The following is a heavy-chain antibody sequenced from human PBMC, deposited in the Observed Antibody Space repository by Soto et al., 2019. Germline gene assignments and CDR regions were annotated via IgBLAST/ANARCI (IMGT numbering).Heavy chain of an antibody. J-gene: IGHJ6*02. D-gene: IGHD1-26*01. CDR1: GDTSSNYG. CDR2: ILPVFGTT. V-gene: IGHV1-69*06. Sequence: SVKVSCKASGDTSSNYGVSWVRQAPGQGLEWMGGILPVFGTTTYARNFQGRITITADKSTSTVYMELTSLRSDDTATYYCARDPDEVVGTDYHYYGMDVWDQGATVTVYS. CDR3: ARDPDEVVGTDYHYYGMDV.